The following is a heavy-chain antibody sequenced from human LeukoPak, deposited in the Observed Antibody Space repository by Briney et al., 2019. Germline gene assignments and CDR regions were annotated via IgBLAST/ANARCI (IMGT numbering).Heavy chain of an antibody. Sequence: PSETLSLTCSVSGGSVTSGSYYWSWIRQPPGKELEWIGYISYRGSTNYNPSLKSRVTISVDTSKNQFSLKLSSVTAADTAVYYCARARDYVWGSYRYWYFDLWGRGTLVTVSS. D-gene: IGHD3-16*02. CDR2: ISYRGST. V-gene: IGHV4-61*01. CDR3: ARARDYVWGSYRYWYFDL. CDR1: GGSVTSGSYY. J-gene: IGHJ2*01.